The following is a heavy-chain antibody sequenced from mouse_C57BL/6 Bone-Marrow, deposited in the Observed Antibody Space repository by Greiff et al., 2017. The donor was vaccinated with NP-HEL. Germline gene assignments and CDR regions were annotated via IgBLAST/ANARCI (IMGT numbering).Heavy chain of an antibody. CDR2: IYPGSGST. Sequence: KQTGAELVKPGASVKMSCKASGYTFTSYWITWVKQRPGQGLEWIGDIYPGSGSTNYNEKFKSKATLTVDTSSSTAYMQLGSLTSEDSAVYYCARRTGPLDYWGQGTTLTVSS. CDR1: GYTFTSYW. CDR3: ARRTGPLDY. D-gene: IGHD4-1*01. J-gene: IGHJ2*01. V-gene: IGHV1-55*01.